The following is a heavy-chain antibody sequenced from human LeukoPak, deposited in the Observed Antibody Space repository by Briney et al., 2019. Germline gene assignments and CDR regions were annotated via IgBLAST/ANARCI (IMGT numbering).Heavy chain of an antibody. D-gene: IGHD4-23*01. J-gene: IGHJ3*01. CDR3: AKPHGLESGTSNYAFHV. Sequence: GGSLRLSCAASRFIFSKYAMSWVRQAPGKGLEWVSGISASGVYTYYADSVKGRFTVSRDNYKSTLYMQIDSLRADDTAVYYCAKPHGLESGTSNYAFHVWGQGTMVTVSS. CDR1: RFIFSKYA. V-gene: IGHV3-23*01. CDR2: ISASGVYT.